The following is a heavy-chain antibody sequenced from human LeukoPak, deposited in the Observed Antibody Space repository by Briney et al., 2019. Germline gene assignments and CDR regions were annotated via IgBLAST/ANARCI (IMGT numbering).Heavy chain of an antibody. D-gene: IGHD1-26*01. CDR2: ISSSGSTI. Sequence: GGSLRLTCAASGCTFSSYELHWVRPAPGKGLEWVTYISSSGSTIYHEDSVHGRFTISRDNAKNSLYLQMNSLRAEDTGVYYCARDLSSGSYFPSLSYWGQGTLVTVST. V-gene: IGHV3-48*03. CDR3: ARDLSSGSYFPSLSY. J-gene: IGHJ4*02. CDR1: GCTFSSYE.